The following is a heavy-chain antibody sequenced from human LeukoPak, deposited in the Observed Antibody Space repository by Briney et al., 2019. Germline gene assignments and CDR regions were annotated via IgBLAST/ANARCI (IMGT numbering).Heavy chain of an antibody. CDR2: ISVSGGTT. V-gene: IGHV3-23*01. Sequence: PGGSLRLSCAASGFTFSSYSMSWVRQAPGKGLEWVSGISVSGGTTYYADSVKGRFTISRDNSKKTLYLQMNSLRAEDTAFYYCAKDKYSYGSGVDAFDIWGQGTMVTVSS. CDR1: GFTFSSYS. CDR3: AKDKYSYGSGVDAFDI. D-gene: IGHD5-18*01. J-gene: IGHJ3*02.